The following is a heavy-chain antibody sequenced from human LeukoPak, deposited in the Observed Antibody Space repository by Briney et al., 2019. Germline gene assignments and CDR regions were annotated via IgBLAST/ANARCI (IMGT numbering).Heavy chain of an antibody. CDR1: GYTFTTYY. D-gene: IGHD6-13*01. Sequence: GASVKVSCKASGYTFTTYYMHWVRQAPGQGLEWMGIINPSGGSTSYAQKFQGRVTMTRDTSTSTVYMELSSLRSGDTAVYYCARDPIKTRAAAGYYFDYWGQGTLVTVSS. CDR3: ARDPIKTRAAAGYYFDY. CDR2: INPSGGST. V-gene: IGHV1-46*01. J-gene: IGHJ4*02.